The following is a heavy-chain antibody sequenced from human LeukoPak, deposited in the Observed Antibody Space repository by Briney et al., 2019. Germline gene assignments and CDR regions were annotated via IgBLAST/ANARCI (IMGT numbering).Heavy chain of an antibody. CDR3: ARVWYGSATLGWFDP. CDR2: VYYTGST. D-gene: IGHD3-10*01. Sequence: SETLSLTCTVSGGSISSSTYYWGWIRQPPGEGLEWIGTVYYTGSTYYNPSLRSRVTISVETSKNQFSLKLSSVTAADTAVFYCARVWYGSATLGWFDPWGQGTLVTVSS. V-gene: IGHV4-39*01. J-gene: IGHJ5*02. CDR1: GGSISSSTYY.